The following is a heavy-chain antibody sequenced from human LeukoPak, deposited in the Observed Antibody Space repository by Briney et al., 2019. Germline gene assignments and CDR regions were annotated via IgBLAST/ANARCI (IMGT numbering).Heavy chain of an antibody. V-gene: IGHV4-59*08. CDR2: IYYSGST. CDR1: GGSISSYY. J-gene: IGHJ2*01. Sequence: SETLSLTCTVSGGSISSYYWSWIRQPPGKGLEWIGYIYYSGSTTYNPSLKSRVTISVGTSKNQFSLKLSSVTAADTAMYYCARRTYFDLWGRGTLVTVSS. CDR3: ARRTYFDL.